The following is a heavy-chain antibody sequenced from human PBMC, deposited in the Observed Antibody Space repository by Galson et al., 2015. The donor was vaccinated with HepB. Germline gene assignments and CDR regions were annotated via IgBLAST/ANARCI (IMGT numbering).Heavy chain of an antibody. Sequence: SLRLSCAASGGIFSAYWLHWVRQAPGKGLVWLARISTGGNTFYASPVKGRFTISRDNARDALYLQMNSLGDEDTAAYFCLRGNRGYGNFDYWGQGILVTVSS. D-gene: IGHD5-12*01. CDR1: GGIFSAYW. V-gene: IGHV3-74*01. J-gene: IGHJ4*02. CDR2: ISTGGNT. CDR3: LRGNRGYGNFDY.